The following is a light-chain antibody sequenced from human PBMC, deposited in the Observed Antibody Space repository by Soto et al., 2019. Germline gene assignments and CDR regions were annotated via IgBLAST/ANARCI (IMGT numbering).Light chain of an antibody. J-gene: IGKJ1*01. CDR2: DVS. Sequence: DIQMTQSPSSLSASVGDRVTITCQASQDISNYLNWYQQKPGKAPKFLIYDVSNLETGVPSRFSGSGSGTEFTLTISSLQPDDFATYYCQHYNSYSEAFGQGTKVDIK. V-gene: IGKV1-33*01. CDR3: QHYNSYSEA. CDR1: QDISNY.